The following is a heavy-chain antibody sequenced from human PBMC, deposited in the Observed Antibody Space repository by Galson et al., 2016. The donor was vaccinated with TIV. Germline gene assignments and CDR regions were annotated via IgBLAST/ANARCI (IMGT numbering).Heavy chain of an antibody. D-gene: IGHD5-18*01. CDR1: GYSFTSFW. Sequence: QSGAEVKKPGESLRISCKASGYSFTSFWIAWVRRMPGKGLEWVGIMYSADSDIKYSPSFQGQVTISADAAISTAYLEWSSLQALDTAIYYCARAPGYSGFSYGYFDTWGQGTQVTVSS. CDR2: MYSADSDI. CDR3: ARAPGYSGFSYGYFDT. J-gene: IGHJ4*02. V-gene: IGHV5-51*03.